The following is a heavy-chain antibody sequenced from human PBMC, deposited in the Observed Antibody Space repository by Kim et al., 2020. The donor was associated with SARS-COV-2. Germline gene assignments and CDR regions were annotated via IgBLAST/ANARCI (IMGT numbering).Heavy chain of an antibody. D-gene: IGHD3-22*01. J-gene: IGHJ3*02. V-gene: IGHV4-39*01. CDR3: ARLAVQYDSSGYHDAFDI. Sequence: KSRVTISVDTSKNQFSLKLSSVTAADTAVYYCARLAVQYDSSGYHDAFDIWGQGTMVTVSS.